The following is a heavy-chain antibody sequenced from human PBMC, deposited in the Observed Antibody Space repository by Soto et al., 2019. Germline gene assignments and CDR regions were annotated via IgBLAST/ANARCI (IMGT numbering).Heavy chain of an antibody. D-gene: IGHD6-6*01. J-gene: IGHJ4*02. V-gene: IGHV4-34*01. CDR2: INHSGST. CDR1: GGSFSGYY. CDR3: ARDRAPVEYSSSSAAFAY. Sequence: PSETLSLTCAVYGGSFSGYYWSWIRQPPGKGLEWIGEINHSGSTNYNPSLKSRVTISVDTSKNQFSLKLSSVTAADTAVYYCARDRAPVEYSSSSAAFAYWGQGTLVTVSS.